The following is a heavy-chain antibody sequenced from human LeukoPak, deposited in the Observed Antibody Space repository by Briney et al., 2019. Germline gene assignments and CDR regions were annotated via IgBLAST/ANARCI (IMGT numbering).Heavy chain of an antibody. CDR3: ARDSPLAAAGTKWSQGWFDP. Sequence: SETLSLTCAVSGYSLSSGYYWCWIRQPPGKGLEWIGSIYHSGSTYYNPSLKSRVTISVDTSKNPFSLKLSSVTAANTAVYYCARDSPLAAAGTKWSQGWFDPWGQGTLVTVSS. J-gene: IGHJ5*02. V-gene: IGHV4-38-2*02. CDR2: IYHSGST. CDR1: GYSLSSGYY. D-gene: IGHD6-13*01.